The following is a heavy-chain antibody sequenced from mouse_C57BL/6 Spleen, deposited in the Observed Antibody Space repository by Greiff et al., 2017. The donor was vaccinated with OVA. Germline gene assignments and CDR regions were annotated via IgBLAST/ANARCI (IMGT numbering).Heavy chain of an antibody. CDR3: ARSGYDYDFDY. J-gene: IGHJ2*01. Sequence: VHLVESGPELVKPGASVKISCKASGYAFSSSWMNWVKQRPGKGLEWIGRIYPGDGDTNYNGKFKGKATLTADKSSSTAYMQLSSLTSEDSAVYFCARSGYDYDFDYWGQGTTLTVSS. CDR2: IYPGDGDT. CDR1: GYAFSSSW. V-gene: IGHV1-82*01. D-gene: IGHD2-4*01.